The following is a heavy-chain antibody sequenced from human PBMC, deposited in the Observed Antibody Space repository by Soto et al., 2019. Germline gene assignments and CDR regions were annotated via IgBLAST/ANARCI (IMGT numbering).Heavy chain of an antibody. CDR1: GGSFSGYY. Sequence: QVQLQQWGAGLLKPSETLSLTCAVYGGSFSGYYWSWIRQPPGKGLEWIGEINHSGSTNYNPSLKSRVTISVDPSKNQFSLNLSSVTAADSAVSYCSGGRGRQQLVMSYFYGMDVWGQGTTVTVSS. D-gene: IGHD6-13*01. V-gene: IGHV4-34*01. J-gene: IGHJ6*02. CDR2: INHSGST. CDR3: SGGRGRQQLVMSYFYGMDV.